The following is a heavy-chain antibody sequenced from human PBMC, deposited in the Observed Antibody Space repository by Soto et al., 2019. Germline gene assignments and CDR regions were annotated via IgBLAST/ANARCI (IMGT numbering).Heavy chain of an antibody. D-gene: IGHD2-15*01. CDR1: GGTFSSYA. Sequence: QVQLVQSGAEVRQPASSVKVSCTTSGGTFSSYAISWVRQAPGQGLEWMGGIVPIVDTATYAQKFQGRVTITADESTSTAYMALSRLRSADTAVYYCVMVVAIPIYPDYWGQGTLGTVSS. CDR3: VMVVAIPIYPDY. V-gene: IGHV1-69*12. J-gene: IGHJ4*02. CDR2: IVPIVDTA.